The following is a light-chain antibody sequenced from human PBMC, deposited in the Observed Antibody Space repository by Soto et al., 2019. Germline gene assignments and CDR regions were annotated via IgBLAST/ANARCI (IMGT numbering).Light chain of an antibody. CDR1: KLGDKY. CDR2: QDS. CDR3: QAWDSSSVV. Sequence: SYELTQPPSVSVSPGQTASITCSGDKLGDKYACWYQQKPGQSPVLVIYQDSKRPSGIPERFSGSNSGNTATLTISGTQAMDEADYYFQAWDSSSVVFGGGNKVTVL. J-gene: IGLJ2*01. V-gene: IGLV3-1*01.